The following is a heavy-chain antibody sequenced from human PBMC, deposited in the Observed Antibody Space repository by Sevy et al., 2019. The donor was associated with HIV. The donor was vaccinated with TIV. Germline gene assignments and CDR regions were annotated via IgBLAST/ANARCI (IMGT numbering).Heavy chain of an antibody. J-gene: IGHJ4*02. V-gene: IGHV3-9*01. D-gene: IGHD3-10*01. CDR3: AKDLLPYGSGSYPLDY. CDR1: GFRFEDYG. CDR2: IGWNSGSV. Sequence: GGSLRLSCAASGFRFEDYGMHWVRRAPGKGLEWVSGIGWNSGSVGYAVSVKGRFTISRDNAKNLLYLQMNSLTSEDTALYYCAKDLLPYGSGSYPLDYWGQVTVVTFSS.